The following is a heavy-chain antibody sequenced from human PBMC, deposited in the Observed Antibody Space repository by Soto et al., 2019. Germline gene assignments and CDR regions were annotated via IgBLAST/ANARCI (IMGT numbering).Heavy chain of an antibody. V-gene: IGHV1-69*01. J-gene: IGHJ6*02. CDR1: RDTFSKYA. CDR3: ARGETYLGV. D-gene: IGHD3-16*01. Sequence: QVQLVQSGAEVKKPGSSVKVSCKASRDTFSKYAFNWVRQAPGQGLEWMGWIIPIFGSRDYAEKFQGRLTITADESTSTAYMELRSLRFEDTAVYYCARGETYLGVWGQGITVTVSS. CDR2: IIPIFGSR.